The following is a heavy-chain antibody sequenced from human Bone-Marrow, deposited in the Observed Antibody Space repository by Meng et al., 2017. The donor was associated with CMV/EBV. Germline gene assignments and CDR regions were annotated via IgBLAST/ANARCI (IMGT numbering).Heavy chain of an antibody. D-gene: IGHD4/OR15-4a*01. CDR2: INPSGGST. Sequence: SVKVSCKASGYTFTGHYIHWVRQAPGQGLEWMGIINPSGGSTSYAQKFQGRVTMTRDTSTSTVYMELSSLRSEDTAVYYCARDAPMVVDLKFDYWGQGTLVTFSS. V-gene: IGHV1-46*01. CDR3: ARDAPMVVDLKFDY. CDR1: GYTFTGHY. J-gene: IGHJ4*02.